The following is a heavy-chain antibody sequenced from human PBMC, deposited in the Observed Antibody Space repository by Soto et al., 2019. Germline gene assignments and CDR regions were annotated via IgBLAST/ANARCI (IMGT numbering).Heavy chain of an antibody. CDR3: ARRPGITGITDPFDH. V-gene: IGHV5-51*01. Sequence: EVQLVQSGAEVKKPGESLKISCTGSGYSFSGYWIGWVRQMPGKGLEWMGIIYPGDSDTKYSPSFQGQVTISADKSIGTAYLQWSSLKASDTAMYYCARRPGITGITDPFDHWGQGTLVTVSS. D-gene: IGHD1-7*01. J-gene: IGHJ4*02. CDR2: IYPGDSDT. CDR1: GYSFSGYW.